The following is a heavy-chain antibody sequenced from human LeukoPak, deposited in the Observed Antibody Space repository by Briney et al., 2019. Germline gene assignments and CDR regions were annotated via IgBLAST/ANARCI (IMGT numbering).Heavy chain of an antibody. CDR2: ISGSGGST. J-gene: IGHJ4*02. CDR3: AKDKDIVVVPAAVDY. CDR1: GFTFSSYA. Sequence: GGSLRLSCAASGFTFSSYAMSWVRQAPGKGLERVSAISGSGGSTYYADSVKGRFTISRDNSKSTLYLQMNSLRAEDTAVYYCAKDKDIVVVPAAVDYWGQGTLVTVSS. V-gene: IGHV3-23*01. D-gene: IGHD2-2*01.